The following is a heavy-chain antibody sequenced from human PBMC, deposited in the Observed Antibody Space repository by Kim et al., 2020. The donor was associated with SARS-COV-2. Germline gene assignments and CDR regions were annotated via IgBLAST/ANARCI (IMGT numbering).Heavy chain of an antibody. CDR3: VRDRMGGAFDI. Sequence: GGSLRLSCATSGFTFSVYDMNWVRRAPGKGLEWLSFITKSSTTIYYADSVKGRFTISRDNAKNSLYLQLNSLRDEDTALYYCVRDRMGGAFDIWGQGTMVTVSS. V-gene: IGHV3-48*02. CDR1: GFTFSVYD. D-gene: IGHD3-16*01. CDR2: ITKSSTTI. J-gene: IGHJ3*02.